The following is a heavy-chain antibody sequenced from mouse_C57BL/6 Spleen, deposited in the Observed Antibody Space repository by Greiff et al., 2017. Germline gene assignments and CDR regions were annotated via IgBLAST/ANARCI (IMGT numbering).Heavy chain of an antibody. V-gene: IGHV1-15*01. D-gene: IGHD2-3*01. CDR1: GYTFTDYE. CDR2: IDPENGGT. CDR3: TRSYDGYYDYAMDY. Sequence: QVQLQQSGAELVRPGASVTLSCKASGYTFTDYEMHWVKQTPVHGLEWIGTIDPENGGTAYNQKFQGKAILTADQSSSTAYMELRSLTSEDSAVXYCTRSYDGYYDYAMDYWGQGTSVTVSS. J-gene: IGHJ4*01.